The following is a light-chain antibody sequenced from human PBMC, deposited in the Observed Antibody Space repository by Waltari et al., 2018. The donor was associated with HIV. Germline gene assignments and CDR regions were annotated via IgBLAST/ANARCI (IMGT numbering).Light chain of an antibody. CDR1: QTISRS. Sequence: DIQMTQSPSSLAASVGDRVTITCRASQTISRSLNWYQQKPGKAPNLLIYSASTLHSGVPSRFSGSGSGTEFTLTIRSLRPEDFATYYCQQSDRTPGSFCPGTKLEVK. CDR3: QQSDRTPGS. CDR2: SAS. J-gene: IGKJ3*01. V-gene: IGKV1-39*01.